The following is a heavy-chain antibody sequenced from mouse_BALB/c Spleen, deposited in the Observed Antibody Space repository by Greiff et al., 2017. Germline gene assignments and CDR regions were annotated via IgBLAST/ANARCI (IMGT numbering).Heavy chain of an antibody. D-gene: IGHD2-14*01. J-gene: IGHJ4*01. V-gene: IGHV2-6-7*01. CDR3: ASYYYRYDGYAMDY. CDR2: IWGDGST. CDR1: GFSLTGYG. Sequence: VMLVESGPGLVAPSQSLSITCTVSGFSLTGYGVNWVRQPPGKGLEWLGMIWGDGSTDYNSALKSRLSISKDNSKSQVFLKMNSLQTDDTARYYCASYYYRYDGYAMDYWGQGTSVTVSS.